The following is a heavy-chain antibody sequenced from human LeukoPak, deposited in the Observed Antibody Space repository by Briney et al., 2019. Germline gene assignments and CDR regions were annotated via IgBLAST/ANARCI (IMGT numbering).Heavy chain of an antibody. J-gene: IGHJ4*02. CDR3: ARGRLPGYY. CDR1: VFTFINYE. CDR2: ISSSGDTI. V-gene: IGHV3-48*03. Sequence: GGSLTHSRVASVFTFINYEMHWVRPAPGKGLEWVSYISSSGDTIYYADSVKGRFTISRDNAKNSLFLQMNSLRVEDTAVYYCARGRLPGYYWGQGTLVTVSS.